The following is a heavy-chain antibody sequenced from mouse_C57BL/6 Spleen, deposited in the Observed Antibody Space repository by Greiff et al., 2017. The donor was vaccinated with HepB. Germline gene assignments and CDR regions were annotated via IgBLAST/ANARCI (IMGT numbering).Heavy chain of an antibody. CDR1: GYTFTSYW. D-gene: IGHD2-10*02. J-gene: IGHJ3*01. CDR2: IDPSDSET. Sequence: QVQLQQPGAELVRPGSSVKLSCKASGYTFTSYWMHWVKQRPIQGLEWIGNIDPSDSETHYNQKFKDKATLTVDKSSSTAYMQLSSLTSEDSAVYYCARRYGNYWFAYWGQGTLVTVSA. V-gene: IGHV1-52*01. CDR3: ARRYGNYWFAY.